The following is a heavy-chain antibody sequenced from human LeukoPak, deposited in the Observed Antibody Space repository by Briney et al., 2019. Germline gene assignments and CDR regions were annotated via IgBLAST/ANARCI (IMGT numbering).Heavy chain of an antibody. J-gene: IGHJ4*02. CDR2: IWYDGSNK. D-gene: IGHD4-17*01. CDR1: GFTFSSYG. Sequence: GGSLRLSCAASGFTFSSYGMHWVHQAPGKGLEWVAVIWYDGSNKYYADSVKGRFTISRDNSKNTLYLQMNSLRAEDTAVYYCAMTDYGSFDYWGQGTLVTVSS. CDR3: AMTDYGSFDY. V-gene: IGHV3-33*01.